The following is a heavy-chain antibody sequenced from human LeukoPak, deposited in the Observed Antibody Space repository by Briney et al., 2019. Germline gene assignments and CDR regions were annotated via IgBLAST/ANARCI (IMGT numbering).Heavy chain of an antibody. CDR2: IYYSGST. CDR1: GGSISSYY. CDR3: ARDLPYSSGWYCFDY. V-gene: IGHV4-59*01. D-gene: IGHD6-19*01. J-gene: IGHJ4*02. Sequence: SQTLSLTCTVSGGSISSYYWSWIRQPPGKGLEWIGYIYYSGSTNYNPSLKSRITISVDTSKNQFSLKLSSVTAADTAVYYCARDLPYSSGWYCFDYWGQGTLVTVSS.